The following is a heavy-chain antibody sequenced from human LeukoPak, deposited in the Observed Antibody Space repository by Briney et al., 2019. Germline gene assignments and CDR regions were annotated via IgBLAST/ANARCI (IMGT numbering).Heavy chain of an antibody. CDR1: GYTFTSYG. Sequence: GASVKVSCKASGYTFTSYGISWLRQAPGQGLEWMGWISTYNGHTNYAQKFQGRVTMTRDMSTSTVYMELSSLRSEDTAVYYCARERSSGYNDAFDIWGQGTMVTVSS. CDR2: ISTYNGHT. J-gene: IGHJ3*02. V-gene: IGHV1-18*01. CDR3: ARERSSGYNDAFDI. D-gene: IGHD3-22*01.